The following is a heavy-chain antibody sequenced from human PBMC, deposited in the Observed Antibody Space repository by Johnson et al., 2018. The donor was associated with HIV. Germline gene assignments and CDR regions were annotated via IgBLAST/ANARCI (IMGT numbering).Heavy chain of an antibody. D-gene: IGHD3-3*01. V-gene: IGHV3-13*01. J-gene: IGHJ3*02. CDR1: GFTFHDYG. CDR3: ARDQAIFGVVLASDAFDI. Sequence: VQLVESGGGLVQPGRSLRLSCAASGFTFHDYGMHWVRQAPGKGLEWVSAIGTAGDTYYPGSVKGRFTISRENAKNSLYLQMNSLRAGDTAVYYCARDQAIFGVVLASDAFDIWGQGTMVTVSS. CDR2: IGTAGDT.